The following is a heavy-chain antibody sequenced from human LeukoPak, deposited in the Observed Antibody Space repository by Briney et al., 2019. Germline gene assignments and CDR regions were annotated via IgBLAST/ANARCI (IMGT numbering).Heavy chain of an antibody. CDR2: IDTTSYT. V-gene: IGHV3-21*01. CDR1: GFIFSTYS. CDR3: ASPTYYYDSSGFDY. D-gene: IGHD3-22*01. Sequence: GGSLRLSCAASGFIFSTYSMNWVRQAPGKGLEWVASIDTTSYTYHADSVKGRFTISRDNAKNSLYLQMNSLRDEDTAVYYCASPTYYYDSSGFDYWGQGTLVTVSS. J-gene: IGHJ4*02.